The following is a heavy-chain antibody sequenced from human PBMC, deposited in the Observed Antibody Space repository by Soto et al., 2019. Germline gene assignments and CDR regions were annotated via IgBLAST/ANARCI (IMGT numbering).Heavy chain of an antibody. J-gene: IGHJ6*02. Sequence: VASVKVSCKASGYSFTDYHIHWVRQAPGQGLEWLGRINPKSGGTSTAQKFQGWVTMTTDTSISTASMELTRLTSDDTAIYYCARGDSTDCSNGGCPFLYNHDMDVWGQGTTVTVSS. D-gene: IGHD2-8*01. V-gene: IGHV1-2*04. CDR2: INPKSGGT. CDR1: GYSFTDYH. CDR3: ARGDSTDCSNGGCPFLYNHDMDV.